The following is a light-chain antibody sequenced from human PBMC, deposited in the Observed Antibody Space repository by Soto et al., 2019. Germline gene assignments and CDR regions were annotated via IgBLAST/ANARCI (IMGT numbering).Light chain of an antibody. CDR3: QQYYTAPQT. Sequence: SCKSSQTVLYSSNNKNFLAWYQQKPGQPPKLLIYWASTRESGVPDRFSGSGSGTDFTLTISSLQAEDVAVYYCQQYYTAPQTFGQGTKVEIK. J-gene: IGKJ1*01. CDR1: QTVLYSSNNKNF. V-gene: IGKV4-1*01. CDR2: WAS.